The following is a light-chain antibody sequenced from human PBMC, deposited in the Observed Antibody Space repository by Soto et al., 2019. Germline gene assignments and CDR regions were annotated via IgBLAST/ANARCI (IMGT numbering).Light chain of an antibody. J-gene: IGKJ1*01. CDR2: AAS. CDR3: QQYNSYSRT. Sequence: DIQMTQSPSSLSASLGDRVTITCRASQSISSYLNWYQQEPGKAPKLLIYAASSLQSGVPARLSGSGSGTEFTLTISSLQPDDFATYYCQQYNSYSRTFGQGTKVDI. CDR1: QSISSY. V-gene: IGKV1-5*01.